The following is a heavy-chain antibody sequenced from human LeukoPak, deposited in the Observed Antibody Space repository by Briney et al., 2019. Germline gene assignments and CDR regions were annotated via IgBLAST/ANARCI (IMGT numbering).Heavy chain of an antibody. CDR3: TREQGAGFEGAPFDY. D-gene: IGHD1-14*01. V-gene: IGHV3-30-3*01. CDR2: ISYDGSNK. CDR1: GFTFNTYA. J-gene: IGHJ4*02. Sequence: PGGSLRLSCAASGFTFNTYAIHWVRQAPGKGLEWVAVISYDGSNKYYADSVKGRITVSRDNSKNTLYLQMSSLRAEDTAVYYCTREQGAGFEGAPFDYWGQGTLVTVSS.